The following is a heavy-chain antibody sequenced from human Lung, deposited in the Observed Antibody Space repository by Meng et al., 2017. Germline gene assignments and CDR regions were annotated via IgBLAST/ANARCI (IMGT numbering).Heavy chain of an antibody. CDR2: INHSGST. V-gene: IGHV4-34*01. CDR1: GGSFSDYY. Sequence: QVQLQPAGEGLLKPSETLSLTCVVSGGSFSDYYWSWIRQPPGKGLEWIGEINHSGSTNYNPSLESRATISVDTSQNNLSLKLSSVTAADSAVYYCARGPTTMAHDFDYWGQGTLVTVSS. J-gene: IGHJ4*02. CDR3: ARGPTTMAHDFDY. D-gene: IGHD4-11*01.